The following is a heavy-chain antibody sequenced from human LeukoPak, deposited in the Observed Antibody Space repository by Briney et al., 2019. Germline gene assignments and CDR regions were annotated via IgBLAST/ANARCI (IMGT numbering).Heavy chain of an antibody. Sequence: GGSLRLSCAASGFTLSDYYMSWIRQAPGKGLEWVSYISSSGSTIYYADSVKGRFTISRDNAKNSLYLQMNSLRAEDTAVYYCARRGSGSYYTTTLDYWGQGTLVTVSS. CDR2: ISSSGSTI. J-gene: IGHJ4*02. V-gene: IGHV3-11*04. CDR1: GFTLSDYY. D-gene: IGHD3-10*01. CDR3: ARRGSGSYYTTTLDY.